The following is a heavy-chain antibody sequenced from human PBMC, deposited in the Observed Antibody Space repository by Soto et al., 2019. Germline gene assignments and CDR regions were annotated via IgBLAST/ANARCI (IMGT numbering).Heavy chain of an antibody. CDR3: ARESRSSWYDYFDY. J-gene: IGHJ4*02. D-gene: IGHD6-13*01. V-gene: IGHV3-53*01. CDR1: GLTVSSNY. CDR2: IYSGGST. Sequence: GMSRRLSCEASGLTVSSNYMSWVRQAPGKGLEWVSVIYSGGSTYYADSVKGRFTISRDNSKNTLYLQMNSLRAEDTAVYYCARESRSSWYDYFDYWGQGTLVTVSS.